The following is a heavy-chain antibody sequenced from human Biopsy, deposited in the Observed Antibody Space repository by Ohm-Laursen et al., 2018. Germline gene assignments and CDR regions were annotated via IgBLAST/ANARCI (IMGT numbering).Heavy chain of an antibody. CDR1: DGSISNIINY. CDR3: ARHSFGSGRDF. J-gene: IGHJ4*02. D-gene: IGHD3-10*01. Sequence: SDTLSLTCIVTDGSISNIINYWGWIRQPLGKGLEWLGSIYHTGITDCNPSLKSRVTISVDTSNNQFSLKLSSLTAADTAVYYCARHSFGSGRDFWGQGTLVAVSP. V-gene: IGHV4-39*01. CDR2: IYHTGIT.